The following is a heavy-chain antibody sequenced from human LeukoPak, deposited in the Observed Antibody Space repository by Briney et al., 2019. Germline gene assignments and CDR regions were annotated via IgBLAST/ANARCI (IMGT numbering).Heavy chain of an antibody. D-gene: IGHD3-9*01. Sequence: GGSLRLSCAASGFTFSSYAMDWVRQAPGKGLEWVSAISGSGGSTYYAGSVKGRFTISRDNSKNTLYLQMNTLRAEDTAIYYCAKFYGHWLLPYYLDHWGQGTLVTVSS. J-gene: IGHJ4*02. CDR3: AKFYGHWLLPYYLDH. V-gene: IGHV3-23*01. CDR1: GFTFSSYA. CDR2: ISGSGGST.